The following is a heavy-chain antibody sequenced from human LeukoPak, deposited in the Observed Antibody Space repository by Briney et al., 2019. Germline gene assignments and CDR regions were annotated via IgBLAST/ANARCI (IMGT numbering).Heavy chain of an antibody. Sequence: GGSLRLSCAASGFTFSSYWMHWVRQTPGKGLVWVSRISDDGNTTNCADSVKGRFTISRDNAKNTLYLQMNSLRAEDTAVYYCAITGGYFDYWGQGTLVTVSS. D-gene: IGHD1-26*01. CDR1: GFTFSSYW. CDR3: AITGGYFDY. J-gene: IGHJ4*02. CDR2: ISDDGNTT. V-gene: IGHV3-74*01.